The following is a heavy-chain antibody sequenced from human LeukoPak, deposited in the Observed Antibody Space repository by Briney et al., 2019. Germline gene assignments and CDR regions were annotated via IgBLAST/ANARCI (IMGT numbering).Heavy chain of an antibody. J-gene: IGHJ6*02. CDR3: AKVIWFGESNFYYGVDV. CDR2: INQDGSEK. Sequence: GGSLRLSCVASGLTFSRYWMSWARQAPGKGLEWVSRINQDGSEKYYVDSVKGRFSISRDNAKNSLFLQMNSLRVEDTAVFYCAKVIWFGESNFYYGVDVWGQGTTVTVSS. D-gene: IGHD3-10*01. CDR1: GLTFSRYW. V-gene: IGHV3-7*04.